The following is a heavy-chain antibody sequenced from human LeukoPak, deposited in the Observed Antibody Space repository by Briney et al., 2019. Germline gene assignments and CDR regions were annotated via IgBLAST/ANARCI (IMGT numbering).Heavy chain of an antibody. J-gene: IGHJ5*02. D-gene: IGHD2-2*01. CDR3: ARDTGYCSSTSCWFDP. Sequence: GGSLRLSCAASGFTFSDYSMNWVRQAPGKGLEWVSSISSSSSYIYYADSAKGRFTISRDNAENSLYLQMNSLRAEDTAVYYCARDTGYCSSTSCWFDPWAREPWSPSPQ. V-gene: IGHV3-21*01. CDR1: GFTFSDYS. CDR2: ISSSSSYI.